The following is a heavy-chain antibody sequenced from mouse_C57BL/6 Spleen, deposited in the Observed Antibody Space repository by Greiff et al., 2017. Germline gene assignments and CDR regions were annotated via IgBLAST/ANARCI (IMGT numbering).Heavy chain of an antibody. CDR3: ASPYYGSSYGFAY. Sequence: VHVKQSVAELVRPGASVKLSCTASGFNIKNTYMHWVKQRPEQGLEWIGRIDPANGNTKYAPKFQGKATITADTSSNTAYLQLSSLTSEDTAIYYCASPYYGSSYGFAYWGQGTLVTVSA. J-gene: IGHJ3*01. CDR2: IDPANGNT. D-gene: IGHD1-1*01. V-gene: IGHV14-3*01. CDR1: GFNIKNTY.